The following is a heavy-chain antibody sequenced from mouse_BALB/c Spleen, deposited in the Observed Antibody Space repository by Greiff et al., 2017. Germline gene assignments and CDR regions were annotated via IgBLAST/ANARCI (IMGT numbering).Heavy chain of an antibody. J-gene: IGHJ1*01. CDR3: ASYYRYWYFDV. Sequence: DVHLVESGGGLVQPGGSLKLSCAASGFTFSSYTMSWVRQTPEKRLEWVAYISNGGGSTYYPDTVKGRFTISRDNAKNTLYLQMSSLKSEDTAMYYCASYYRYWYFDVWGAGTTVTVSS. V-gene: IGHV5-12-2*01. D-gene: IGHD2-14*01. CDR1: GFTFSSYT. CDR2: ISNGGGST.